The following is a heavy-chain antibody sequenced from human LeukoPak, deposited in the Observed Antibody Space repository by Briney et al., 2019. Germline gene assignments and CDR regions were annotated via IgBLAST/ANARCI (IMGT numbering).Heavy chain of an antibody. CDR2: ISGDGGST. CDR3: AKDGYCSGGSCFPHAFDI. J-gene: IGHJ3*02. D-gene: IGHD2-15*01. Sequence: GGSLRLFCAASGFTFDDYAMHWVRHAPGKGLEWVSLISGDGGSTYYADSVKGRFTISRDNSKNSLYLQMNSLRTEDTALYYCAKDGYCSGGSCFPHAFDIWGQGTMVTVSS. CDR1: GFTFDDYA. V-gene: IGHV3-43*02.